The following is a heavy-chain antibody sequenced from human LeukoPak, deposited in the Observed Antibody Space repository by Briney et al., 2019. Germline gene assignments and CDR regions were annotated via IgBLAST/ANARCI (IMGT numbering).Heavy chain of an antibody. Sequence: SCKASGYTFTGYYMHWIRQPPGKGLEWIGSIYSSGSTYYNASLQSRATISIETSKNQISLRLNSVTAADTAMYYCAKSGGYGLIDYWGQGTLVTVSS. D-gene: IGHD1-26*01. J-gene: IGHJ4*02. V-gene: IGHV4-38-2*02. CDR2: IYSSGST. CDR3: AKSGGYGLIDY. CDR1: GYTFTGYY.